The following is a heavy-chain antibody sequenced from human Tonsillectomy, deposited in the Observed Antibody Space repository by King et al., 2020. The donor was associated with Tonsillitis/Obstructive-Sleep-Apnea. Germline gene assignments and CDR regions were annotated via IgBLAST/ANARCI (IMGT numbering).Heavy chain of an antibody. V-gene: IGHV1-69*10. CDR2: IIPILDII. D-gene: IGHD5-24*01. Sequence: IQLVQSGAEVKKPGSSVKVSCKASGGTFSNYAISWVRQAPGQGLEWMGGIIPILDIINYAQKFQGRVTITADKSTSTSYMELSSLRSEDTAGYFCARGELATISSYYGMDVWGHGTTLTVSS. CDR3: ARGELATISSYYGMDV. CDR1: GGTFSNYA. J-gene: IGHJ6*02.